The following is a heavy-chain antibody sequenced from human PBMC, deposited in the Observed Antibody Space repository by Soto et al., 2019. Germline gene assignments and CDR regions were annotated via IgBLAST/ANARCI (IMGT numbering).Heavy chain of an antibody. CDR3: ARLPVDAFDI. Sequence: QVQLQESGPGLVKPSETLSLTCTVSGGSIRSYYWSWIRQPPGKGLEWIGYIYYSGSTNYNPSLQSRVNISVDTSKNQFSLKLTSVTAADTAVYYCARLPVDAFDIWGQGTMVTVSS. J-gene: IGHJ3*02. CDR2: IYYSGST. V-gene: IGHV4-59*08. CDR1: GGSIRSYY. D-gene: IGHD4-4*01.